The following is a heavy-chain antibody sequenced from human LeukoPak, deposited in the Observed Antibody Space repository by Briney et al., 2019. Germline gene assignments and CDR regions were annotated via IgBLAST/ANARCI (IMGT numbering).Heavy chain of an antibody. CDR2: IIGSGGST. V-gene: IGHV3-23*01. CDR1: GFTFSSYA. CDR3: AKAYYDSSGYYLLFYYFDY. D-gene: IGHD3-22*01. J-gene: IGHJ4*02. Sequence: GGSLRLSFAASGFTFSSYAMSGVGQAPGKGLEWVSAIIGSGGSTYYADSVKGRFTISRDNSKNTLYLQMNSLRAEDTAVYYCAKAYYDSSGYYLLFYYFDYWGQGTLVTVSS.